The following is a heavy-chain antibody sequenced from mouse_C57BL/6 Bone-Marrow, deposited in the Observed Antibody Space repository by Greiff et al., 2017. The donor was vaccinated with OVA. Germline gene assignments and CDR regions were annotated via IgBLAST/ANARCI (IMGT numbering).Heavy chain of an antibody. J-gene: IGHJ2*01. V-gene: IGHV6-3*01. D-gene: IGHD1-1*01. CDR3: TGDYGSSLYYFDY. Sequence: EVKLMESGGGLVQPGGSMKLSCVASGFTFSNYWMNWVRQSPEQGLEWVAQIRLKSDNYATHYAESVTGRFTISRDDSKSSVYLQMYNLRAEDTGIYYCTGDYGSSLYYFDYWGQGTTLTVSS. CDR2: IRLKSDNYAT. CDR1: GFTFSNYW.